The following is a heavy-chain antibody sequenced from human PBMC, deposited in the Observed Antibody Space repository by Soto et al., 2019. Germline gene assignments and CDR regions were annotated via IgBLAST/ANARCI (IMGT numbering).Heavy chain of an antibody. D-gene: IGHD2-15*01. CDR2: ISAYNGNT. CDR3: ARDSCARIPRYWLDP. Sequence: ASVKVSCKASGYTFTSYGISWVRQAPGQGLEWMGWISAYNGNTNYAQKLQGRVTMTTDTSTSTAYMELRSLRSEGTAVYYCARDSCARIPRYWLDPWGQGTLVPVSS. V-gene: IGHV1-18*01. J-gene: IGHJ5*02. CDR1: GYTFTSYG.